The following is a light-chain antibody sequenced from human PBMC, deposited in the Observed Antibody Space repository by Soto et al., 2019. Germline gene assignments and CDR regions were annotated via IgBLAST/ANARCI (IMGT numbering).Light chain of an antibody. CDR3: QQRANWPWT. J-gene: IGKJ1*01. CDR1: QSVSSY. CDR2: DVS. V-gene: IGKV3-11*01. Sequence: EIVLTQSPATLSLSPGEGATLSCRASQSVSSYLVWYQQKPGQAPRLLIYDVSNRATGVPARFSGSGSGTDFSLTVTSPEPEDFAVYYCQQRANWPWTFGQGTKVEIK.